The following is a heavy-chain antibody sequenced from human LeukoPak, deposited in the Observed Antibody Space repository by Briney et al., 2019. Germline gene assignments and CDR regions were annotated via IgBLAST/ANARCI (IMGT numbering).Heavy chain of an antibody. Sequence: ASVKVSCKVSGYTLTQFSMHWVRQAPGKGLEWMGSFDPEDDETIYAHKFQGRVTMTEDTSIDTTYMELSSLRSEDTAVYYCVRDGNGYTPLDFWGQRTLVTVSS. V-gene: IGHV1-24*01. CDR1: GYTLTQFS. CDR2: FDPEDDET. CDR3: VRDGNGYTPLDF. D-gene: IGHD5-24*01. J-gene: IGHJ4*02.